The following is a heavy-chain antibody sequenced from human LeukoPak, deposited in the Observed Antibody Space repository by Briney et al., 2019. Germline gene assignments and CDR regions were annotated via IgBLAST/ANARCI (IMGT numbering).Heavy chain of an antibody. D-gene: IGHD3-10*01. Sequence: SETLSLTCTVSGGSVSSGSYYWSWIRQPPGKGLEWIGEINHSGSTNYNPSLKSRVTISVDTSKNQFSLKLSSVTAADTAVYYCARGPTRINLIWGQGTMVTVSS. CDR1: GGSVSSGSYY. CDR2: INHSGST. CDR3: ARGPTRINLI. V-gene: IGHV4-39*07. J-gene: IGHJ3*02.